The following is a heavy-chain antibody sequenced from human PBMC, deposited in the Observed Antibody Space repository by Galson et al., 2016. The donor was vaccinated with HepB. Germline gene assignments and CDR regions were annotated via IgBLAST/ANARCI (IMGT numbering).Heavy chain of an antibody. CDR1: GFTLSNYW. J-gene: IGHJ6*02. V-gene: IGHV3-7*01. CDR3: ARVSHTTTEGGTWGIDV. CDR2: IKEDGIEK. Sequence: SLRLSCAGSGFTLSNYWMGWVRQAPEKGLEWVANIKEDGIEKSYVDSVKGRFTISRDSAKNSLYLQMNSLRAEDTAVYYCARVSHTTTEGGTWGIDVWGQGTTVIVSS. D-gene: IGHD1-1*01.